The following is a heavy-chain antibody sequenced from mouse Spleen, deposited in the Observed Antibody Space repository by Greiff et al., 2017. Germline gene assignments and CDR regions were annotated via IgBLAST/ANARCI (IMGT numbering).Heavy chain of an antibody. CDR1: GYTFTDYV. V-gene: IGHV1-83*01. J-gene: IGHJ2*01. CDR2: IYLGSGNS. Sequence: VQLQQSGPELVKPGASVKMSCKASGYTFTDYVISWVKQRTGQGLEWIGEIYLGSGNSYYNEKFKGKATLTADKSSNTAYMQLSSLTSEDSAVYFCARRGSYFDYWGQGTTLTVSS. CDR3: ARRGSYFDY.